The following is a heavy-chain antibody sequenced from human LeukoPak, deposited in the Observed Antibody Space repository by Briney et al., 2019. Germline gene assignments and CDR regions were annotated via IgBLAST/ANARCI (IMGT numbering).Heavy chain of an antibody. CDR1: GGSFSGYY. V-gene: IGHV4-34*01. CDR2: INHSGST. D-gene: IGHD3-10*01. Sequence: SETLSLTCAVYGGSFSGYYWSWIRQPPGKGLEWIGEINHSGSTNYNPSLKSRVTISVDTSKNQFSLKLSSVTATDTAVYYCARTTSGSYPDYWGQGTLVTVSS. CDR3: ARTTSGSYPDY. J-gene: IGHJ4*02.